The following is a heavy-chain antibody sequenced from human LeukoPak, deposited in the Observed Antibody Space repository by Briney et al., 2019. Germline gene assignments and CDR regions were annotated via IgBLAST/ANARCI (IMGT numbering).Heavy chain of an antibody. J-gene: IGHJ4*02. V-gene: IGHV3-15*01. CDR2: IKSKTDGGTT. CDR1: GFTFSNAW. CDR3: TTPAGIAAAGLFDY. Sequence: GGSLRPSCAASGFTFSNAWMSWVRQAPGKGLEWVGRIKSKTDGGTTDYAAPVKGRFTISRDDSKNTLYLQMNSLKTEDTAVYYCTTPAGIAAAGLFDYWGQGTLVTVSS. D-gene: IGHD6-13*01.